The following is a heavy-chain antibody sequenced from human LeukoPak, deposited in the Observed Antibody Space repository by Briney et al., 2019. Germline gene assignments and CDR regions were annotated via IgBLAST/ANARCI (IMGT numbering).Heavy chain of an antibody. Sequence: SETLSLTCTVSGGSISSATYYWSWIRQPAGKGLEWIGRIYTGGSTNYNPSLKSRVTISVDTSKNQFSLKLSSVTAADTAVYYCASNLYGARIDIWGQGTMVTVSS. V-gene: IGHV4-61*02. D-gene: IGHD4-17*01. J-gene: IGHJ3*02. CDR1: GGSISSATYY. CDR2: IYTGGST. CDR3: ASNLYGARIDI.